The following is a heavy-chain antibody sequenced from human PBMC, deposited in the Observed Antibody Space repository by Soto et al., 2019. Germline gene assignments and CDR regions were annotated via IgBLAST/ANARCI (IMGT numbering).Heavy chain of an antibody. D-gene: IGHD1-7*01. CDR3: ARGLGRWNYPRDWFDP. V-gene: IGHV4-4*07. J-gene: IGHJ5*02. Sequence: QVQLQESGPGLVKPSETLSLTCTVSGGSISSYYWSWIRQPAGKGLEWIGHIYTSGSTNYNPSLKSRVTMSVDTSKNQFSLTLSSVTAAAPDVYYCARGLGRWNYPRDWFDPWGQGTLVTVSS. CDR1: GGSISSYY. CDR2: IYTSGST.